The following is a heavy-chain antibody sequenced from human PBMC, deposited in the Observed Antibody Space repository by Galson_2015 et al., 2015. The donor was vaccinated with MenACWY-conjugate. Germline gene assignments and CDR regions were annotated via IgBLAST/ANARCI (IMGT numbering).Heavy chain of an antibody. D-gene: IGHD6-13*01. V-gene: IGHV3-74*01. CDR1: GFTFESYW. J-gene: IGHJ6*02. CDR3: ARSGYTYGYDLDV. Sequence: SLRLSCAASGFTFESYWMHWVRQAPGKGLVWVSRLKSDGTSTSYADSVKGRFTISRDNAKYTLYLQMNSLRGEDTGVYFCARSGYTYGYDLDVWGQGTTVTVSS. CDR2: LKSDGTST.